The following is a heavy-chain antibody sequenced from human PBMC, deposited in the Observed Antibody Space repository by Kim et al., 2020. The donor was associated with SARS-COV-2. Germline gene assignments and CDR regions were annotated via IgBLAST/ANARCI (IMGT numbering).Heavy chain of an antibody. J-gene: IGHJ4*02. D-gene: IGHD6-19*01. Sequence: GGSLRLSCAASGFTFSSNWMHWVHQAPGKGLVWVSRISGDGRSTSYADSVKGRFTISRDNARNTVYLQMNSLRADDTAVYYCISVVAGIVRWGQGTLVTVSP. V-gene: IGHV3-74*01. CDR3: ISVVAGIVR. CDR1: GFTFSSNW. CDR2: ISGDGRST.